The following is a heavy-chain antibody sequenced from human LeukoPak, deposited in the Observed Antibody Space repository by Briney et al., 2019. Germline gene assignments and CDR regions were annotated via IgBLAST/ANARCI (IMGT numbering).Heavy chain of an antibody. CDR3: ARTTEDCSSTSCCQYWFDP. Sequence: ASVKVSCKASGYTFTSYDINWVRQATGQGLEWMGWMNPNSGNTGYAQKFQGRVTITRNTSISTAYMELSSLRSEDTAVYYCARTTEDCSSTSCCQYWFDPWGQGTLVTVSS. CDR2: MNPNSGNT. V-gene: IGHV1-8*03. CDR1: GYTFTSYD. D-gene: IGHD2-2*01. J-gene: IGHJ5*02.